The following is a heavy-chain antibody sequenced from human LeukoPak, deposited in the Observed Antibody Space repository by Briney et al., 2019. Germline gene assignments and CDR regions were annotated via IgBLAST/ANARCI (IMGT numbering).Heavy chain of an antibody. V-gene: IGHV1-2*02. J-gene: IGHJ6*03. CDR2: INPNSGGT. D-gene: IGHD3-10*01. CDR3: ARHGAYYPYYYYMDV. Sequence: GASVKVSCKASGYTFTGYYMHWVRQAPGQGLEWMGWINPNSGGTNYAQKFRGRVTMTRDTSISTAYMELSRLRSDDTAVYYCARHGAYYPYYYYMDVWGKGTTVTVSS. CDR1: GYTFTGYY.